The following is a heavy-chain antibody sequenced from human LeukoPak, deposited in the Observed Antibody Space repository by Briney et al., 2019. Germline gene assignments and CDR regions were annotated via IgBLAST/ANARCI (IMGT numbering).Heavy chain of an antibody. CDR2: IDQGGSVR. CDR1: GFSFSTYW. J-gene: IGHJ4*02. V-gene: IGHV3-7*01. Sequence: GGSLRLSCAASGFSFSTYWMSWVRQTPGKGLEFVANIDQGGSVRNYMDSLKGRCTISRDNAKKSLYLEINSLRADDTAVYYCARDPESSSFDLWGRGALVTVSS. D-gene: IGHD6-13*01. CDR3: ARDPESSSFDL.